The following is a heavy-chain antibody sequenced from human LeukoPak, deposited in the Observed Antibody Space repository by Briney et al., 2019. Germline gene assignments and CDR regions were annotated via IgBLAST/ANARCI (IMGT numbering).Heavy chain of an antibody. CDR2: IYHSGRT. V-gene: IGHV4-4*02. CDR1: GFTFSSYA. CDR3: ARGQYYYGSGSNTNWFDP. D-gene: IGHD3-10*01. J-gene: IGHJ5*02. Sequence: GSLSLSCAASGFTFSSYAISWVGQAPGKGREWVGYIYHSGRTNYNTSLKSRVSISLDMSKNQFSLKVSSVTAADTAVYDCARGQYYYGSGSNTNWFDPWGEEPLLTVPS.